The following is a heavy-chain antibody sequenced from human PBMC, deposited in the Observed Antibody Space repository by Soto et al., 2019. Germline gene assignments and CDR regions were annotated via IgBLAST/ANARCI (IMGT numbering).Heavy chain of an antibody. CDR2: SSPRGDTI. CDR3: AKGPHTNVGWPYYFES. V-gene: IGHV3-48*02. CDR1: GFSLANYP. D-gene: IGHD6-19*01. Sequence: GGSLRLSCVASGFSLANYPMNWARQTPGKGLEWISYSSPRGDTIYYADSVEGRFTISRDNARNSLSLHMSSLRDEDSALYYCAKGPHTNVGWPYYFESWGQGVPVTISS. J-gene: IGHJ4*02.